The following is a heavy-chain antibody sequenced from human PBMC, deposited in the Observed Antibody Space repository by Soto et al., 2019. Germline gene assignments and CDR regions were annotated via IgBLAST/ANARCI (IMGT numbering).Heavy chain of an antibody. J-gene: IGHJ4*02. CDR2: VGASGSTT. V-gene: IGHV3-23*01. Sequence: EVQLLESGGDFVQPGGSLRLSCAASGFSFSSHAMSWVRQAPGKGVEWVSAVGASGSTTYYADCVKGRFTISRDNSKNKLDLQMNRPSAEDTDLYYCAKKRYSSLLDPPYNLDYWRLGTLVTVSS. D-gene: IGHD2-15*01. CDR3: AKKRYSSLLDPPYNLDY. CDR1: GFSFSSHA.